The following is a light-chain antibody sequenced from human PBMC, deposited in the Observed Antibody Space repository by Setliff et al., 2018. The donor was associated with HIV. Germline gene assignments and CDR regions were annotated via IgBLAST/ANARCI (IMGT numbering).Light chain of an antibody. CDR3: QQYGNSPPT. CDR2: GAS. V-gene: IGKV3-20*01. Sequence: EIVLTQSPGTLPLSPGERATLSCRASQSVSNNYLAWYQQKPGQAPRLLMYGASLRATGTPDRFSGSGSGTDFTLAISRLEPEDFAVYHCQQYGNSPPTFGQGTKVDIK. CDR1: QSVSNNY. J-gene: IGKJ1*01.